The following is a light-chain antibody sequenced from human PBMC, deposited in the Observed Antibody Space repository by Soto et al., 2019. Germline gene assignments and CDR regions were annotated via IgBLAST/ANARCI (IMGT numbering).Light chain of an antibody. CDR2: EVT. CDR3: SSYTNINPRDCV. Sequence: QSALTQPASVSGSPGQSITISCTGTSVDIGSYNRVSWYQQHPGKAPKLIIYEVTDRPSGVSNRFSGSKSGNTASLTISGLQAADEAEYYFSSYTNINPRDCVFAPGTKLTVL. CDR1: SVDIGSYNR. V-gene: IGLV2-14*01. J-gene: IGLJ1*01.